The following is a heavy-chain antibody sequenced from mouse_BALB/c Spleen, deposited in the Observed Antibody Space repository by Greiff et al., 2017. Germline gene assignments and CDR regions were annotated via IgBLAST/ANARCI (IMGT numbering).Heavy chain of an antibody. CDR1: GYSITSGYY. D-gene: IGHD2-2*01. Sequence: ESGPGLVKPSQSLSLTCSVTGYSITSGYYWNWIRQFPGNKLEWMGYISYDGSNNYNPSLKNRISITRDTSKNQFFLKLNSVTTEDTATYYCAHGYDWFAYWGQGTLVTVSA. V-gene: IGHV3-6*02. CDR2: ISYDGSN. J-gene: IGHJ3*01. CDR3: AHGYDWFAY.